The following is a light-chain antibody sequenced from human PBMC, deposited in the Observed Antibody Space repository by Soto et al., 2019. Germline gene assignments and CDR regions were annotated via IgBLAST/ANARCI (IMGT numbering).Light chain of an antibody. J-gene: IGLJ1*01. CDR2: GNI. Sequence: QSVLTQPPSVSGAPGQRVTISCTGSSSNIGAGYDVHWYQQRPGTAPKLLIFGNINRPSGVPDRFSGSKSGTSASLAITGLQAEDEGDYYCSSYRSSTTVNFVFGTGTKLTVL. CDR3: SSYRSSTTVNFV. CDR1: SSNIGAGYD. V-gene: IGLV1-40*01.